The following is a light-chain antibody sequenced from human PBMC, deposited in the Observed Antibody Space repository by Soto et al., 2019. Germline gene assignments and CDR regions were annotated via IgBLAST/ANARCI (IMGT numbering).Light chain of an antibody. V-gene: IGLV1-47*01. Sequence: QSVLTQPPSASGTPGQRVTISCSGSSSNIGSNYVYWYQQLPGTAPKLLIYRNNQRPSGVPDRFSGSKPGTSASLAISGHRSEDEADYYCAAWDDSLSGRYVFGTGTKVTVL. CDR3: AAWDDSLSGRYV. CDR1: SSNIGSNY. CDR2: RNN. J-gene: IGLJ1*01.